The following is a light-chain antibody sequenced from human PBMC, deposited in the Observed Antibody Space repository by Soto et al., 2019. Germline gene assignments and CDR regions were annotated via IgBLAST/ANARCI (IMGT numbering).Light chain of an antibody. V-gene: IGLV2-23*01. CDR1: SSDDWSCRL. CDR3: CSYAGSGTYV. J-gene: IGLJ1*01. CDR2: EGS. Sequence: QSALTQPASVSLSPGQSITSSGTGTSSDDWSCRLVSWYQRHPGKAPKLMIYEGSNRPSGVSNRFSGSKSGNTAALTISGLQADDEADYYCCSYAGSGTYVFGTGTKVTVL.